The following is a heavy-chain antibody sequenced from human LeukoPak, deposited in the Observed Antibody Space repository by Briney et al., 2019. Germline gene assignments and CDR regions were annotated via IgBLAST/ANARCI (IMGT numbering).Heavy chain of an antibody. D-gene: IGHD3-3*01. Sequence: SETLSLTCTVSGGSISSYYWTWIRQPPGKGLELIGYIYYSGSTNYNPSLKSRVTISVDTSKNQFSLKLSSVTAADTAVYYCARHPQGFWSGYSLEYYYYMDVWGKGATVTVSS. V-gene: IGHV4-59*08. CDR3: ARHPQGFWSGYSLEYYYYMDV. CDR1: GGSISSYY. J-gene: IGHJ6*03. CDR2: IYYSGST.